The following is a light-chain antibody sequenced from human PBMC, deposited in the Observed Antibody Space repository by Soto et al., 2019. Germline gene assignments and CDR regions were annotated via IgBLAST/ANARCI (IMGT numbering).Light chain of an antibody. CDR3: TAYTSSSNYV. CDR1: SSDVGGYNY. V-gene: IGLV2-14*01. J-gene: IGLJ1*01. Sequence: QSALTQPASVSGSPGQSITISCTGTSSDVGGYNYVSWYQHHPGKAPKLMIFEVSNRPSGVSHRFSGSKSGNTASLTISGLQAEDEADYYCTAYTSSSNYVFGTGTKVTVL. CDR2: EVS.